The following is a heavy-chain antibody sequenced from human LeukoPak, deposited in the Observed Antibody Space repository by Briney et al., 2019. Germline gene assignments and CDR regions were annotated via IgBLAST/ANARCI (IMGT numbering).Heavy chain of an antibody. V-gene: IGHV3-23*01. CDR3: AKDLRYLDWSDRVIDY. CDR1: GFTFSSYA. Sequence: GGSLRLSCAASGFTFSSYAMSWVRQAPGKGLEWVSAISGSGGSTYYADSVKGRFTISRDNSKNTLYLQMNSLRAEDTAVYYCAKDLRYLDWSDRVIDYWGQGTLVTVSS. CDR2: ISGSGGST. D-gene: IGHD3-9*01. J-gene: IGHJ4*02.